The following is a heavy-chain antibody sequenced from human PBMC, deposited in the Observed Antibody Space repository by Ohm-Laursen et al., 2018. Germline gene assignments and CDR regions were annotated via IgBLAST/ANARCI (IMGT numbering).Heavy chain of an antibody. D-gene: IGHD3-22*01. CDR1: GFTLSTSW. CDR3: ARKLYYYDSGDKGWFDP. Sequence: GSLRLSCAASGFTLSTSWMSWVRQAPGKGLEWVANIKQDASKTYYVDSVKGRFTISRDNAQNSLYLQMNSLRAEDTAVYYCARKLYYYDSGDKGWFDPWGQGTLVTVSS. J-gene: IGHJ5*02. CDR2: IKQDASKT. V-gene: IGHV3-7*01.